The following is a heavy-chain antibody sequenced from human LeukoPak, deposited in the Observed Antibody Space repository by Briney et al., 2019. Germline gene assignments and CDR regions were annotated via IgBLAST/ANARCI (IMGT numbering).Heavy chain of an antibody. CDR3: ARDVYYDQPFDY. Sequence: PSETLSLTCTVSGASVSGSAYYWGWIRQPPGKGLEWIGNIYYSGSTYYNESLESRVTISIDTSKNQFSLKLNSVTAADTAIYYCARDVYYDQPFDYWGQGILVTVS. J-gene: IGHJ4*02. D-gene: IGHD3-16*01. V-gene: IGHV4-39*07. CDR2: IYYSGST. CDR1: GASVSGSAYY.